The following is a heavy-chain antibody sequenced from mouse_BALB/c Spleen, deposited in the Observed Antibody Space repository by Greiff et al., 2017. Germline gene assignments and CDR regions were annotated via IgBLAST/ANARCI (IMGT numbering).Heavy chain of an antibody. CDR1: GYTFTSYW. V-gene: IGHV1S127*01. J-gene: IGHJ4*01. Sequence: VQLQQPGAELVKPGASVKMSCKASGYTFTSYWMHWVKQRPGQGLEWIGTIDPSDSYTSYNQKFKGKATLTVDTSSSTAYMQLSSLTSEDSAVYYCARQRPYAMDYWGQGTSVTVSS. CDR3: ARQRPYAMDY. CDR2: IDPSDSYT.